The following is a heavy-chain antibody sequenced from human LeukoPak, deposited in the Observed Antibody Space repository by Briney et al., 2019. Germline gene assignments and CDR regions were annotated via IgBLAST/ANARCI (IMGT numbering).Heavy chain of an antibody. J-gene: IGHJ4*02. D-gene: IGHD2-21*02. Sequence: ASVKVSCKASGYTFTSYDMHWVRQAPGQGLEWMGIINPSGDSTSYAQKFQGRVTMTRDTSTSTVYMELSSLRSEDTAVYYCASVLYCGADCYSGRYFFDYWGQGTLVSVSS. V-gene: IGHV1-46*01. CDR2: INPSGDST. CDR1: GYTFTSYD. CDR3: ASVLYCGADCYSGRYFFDY.